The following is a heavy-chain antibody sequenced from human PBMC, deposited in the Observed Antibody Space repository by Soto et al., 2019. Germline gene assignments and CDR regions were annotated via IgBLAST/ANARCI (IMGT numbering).Heavy chain of an antibody. Sequence: EVQVLDSGGGLVQPGGSLRLSCAASGFTFSTYPMSWVRQAPGKGLEWVSIISGSGGNTDYADSVKGRFTMSRDNSKNTVYLQMNSLRAEDTAVYYCAKVSLKYSGSYFDYWGQGTLVTVSS. D-gene: IGHD1-26*01. CDR3: AKVSLKYSGSYFDY. J-gene: IGHJ4*02. CDR2: ISGSGGNT. V-gene: IGHV3-23*01. CDR1: GFTFSTYP.